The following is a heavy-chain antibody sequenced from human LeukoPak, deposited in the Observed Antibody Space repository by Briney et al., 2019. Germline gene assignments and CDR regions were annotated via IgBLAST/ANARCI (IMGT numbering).Heavy chain of an antibody. J-gene: IGHJ4*02. D-gene: IGHD3-3*01. Sequence: SETLSLTCAVYGGSFSGYYWSWIRQPPGKGLEWIGELNHSGSTNYSPSLKSRVTISVDTSKNQFSLKLSSVTAADTAVYYCARSPLEYDFWSGRHYYFDYWGQGTLVTVSS. V-gene: IGHV4-34*01. CDR1: GGSFSGYY. CDR2: LNHSGST. CDR3: ARSPLEYDFWSGRHYYFDY.